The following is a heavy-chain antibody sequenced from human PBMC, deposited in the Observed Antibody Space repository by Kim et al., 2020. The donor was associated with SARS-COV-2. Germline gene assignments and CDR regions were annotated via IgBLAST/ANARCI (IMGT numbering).Heavy chain of an antibody. J-gene: IGHJ4*01. CDR3: VRERYYHDYLFDY. CDR1: GFTFADYA. Sequence: GGSLRLSCSASGFTFADYALNWFRQAPGKGPEWVGFIRANVYGGTTAYASSVKGRFTISRDDSKRVAYLKMNSLKNEDTSQYAYVRERYYHDYLFDYWG. CDR2: IRANVYGGTT. D-gene: IGHD3-16*01. V-gene: IGHV3-49*03.